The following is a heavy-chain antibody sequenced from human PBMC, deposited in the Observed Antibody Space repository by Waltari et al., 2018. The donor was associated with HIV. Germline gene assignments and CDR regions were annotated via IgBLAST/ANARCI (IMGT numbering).Heavy chain of an antibody. CDR1: GFTFSIYS. D-gene: IGHD2-15*01. V-gene: IGHV3-48*04. CDR2: ISSTSNTI. Sequence: EVQLVESGGGLVQPGGSLRLSCAASGFTFSIYSMNWVRQAPGKGLEWVSYISSTSNTIYYADSVKGRFTVSRDNAKNSLSLQMNSLRAEDTAVYFCAKEVVALPHYYYYGLDVWGQGTTVTVSS. CDR3: AKEVVALPHYYYYGLDV. J-gene: IGHJ6*02.